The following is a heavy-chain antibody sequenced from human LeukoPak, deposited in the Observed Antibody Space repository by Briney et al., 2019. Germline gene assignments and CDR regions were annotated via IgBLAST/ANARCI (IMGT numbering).Heavy chain of an antibody. V-gene: IGHV4-59*01. CDR1: GGSISSYY. Sequence: SETLSLTCTVSGGSISSYYWSWIRQPPGKGLEWIGYIYYSGSTNYNPSLKSRVTISVDTSKNQFSLKLSSVTAADTAVYYCARALRCCSSTSCYTGAFDIWGQGTMVTVSS. D-gene: IGHD2-2*02. CDR2: IYYSGST. J-gene: IGHJ3*02. CDR3: ARALRCCSSTSCYTGAFDI.